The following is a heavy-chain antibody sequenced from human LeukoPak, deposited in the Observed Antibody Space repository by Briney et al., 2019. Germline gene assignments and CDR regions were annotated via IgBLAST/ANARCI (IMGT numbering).Heavy chain of an antibody. CDR2: ISYDGSNK. CDR3: ARDPADYGDYGTPFDY. D-gene: IGHD4-17*01. CDR1: GSTFSSYA. V-gene: IGHV3-30-3*01. J-gene: IGHJ4*02. Sequence: GGSLRLSCAASGSTFSSYAMHWVRQAPGKGLEWVAVISYDGSNKYYADSVKGRFTISRDNSKNTLYLQMNSLRAEDTAVYYCARDPADYGDYGTPFDYWGQGTLVTVSS.